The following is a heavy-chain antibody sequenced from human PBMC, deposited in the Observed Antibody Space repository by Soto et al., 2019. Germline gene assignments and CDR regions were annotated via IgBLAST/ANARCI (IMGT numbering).Heavy chain of an antibody. V-gene: IGHV4-4*02. J-gene: IGHJ4*02. CDR1: GGSISSINR. CDR3: ARKAYGSGHFDY. CDR2: VFNNGGT. D-gene: IGHD3-10*01. Sequence: QVQLQESGPGLVKPSGTLYLSCIVSGGSISSINRWSWVRQSPGKGLEWIGEVFNNGGTDYSPSLKSRVSMSVDKSKNQFSLNLTSVTVGDTAVYSCARKAYGSGHFDYWGQGTLVTVSS.